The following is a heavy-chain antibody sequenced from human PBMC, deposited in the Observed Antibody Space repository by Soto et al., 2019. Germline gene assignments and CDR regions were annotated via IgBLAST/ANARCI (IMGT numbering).Heavy chain of an antibody. J-gene: IGHJ6*02. D-gene: IGHD6-19*01. V-gene: IGHV1-18*04. Sequence: QVQLVQSGAEVKKPGASVKVSCKASGYTFTSYGISWLRQAPGQGLEWMGWISAYNGNTNYAQKLQGRVTMTTDTSTSTAYMELRSLRSDDTAVYYCARESSCGWVYYYYGMDVWGQGTTVTVSS. CDR1: GYTFTSYG. CDR2: ISAYNGNT. CDR3: ARESSCGWVYYYYGMDV.